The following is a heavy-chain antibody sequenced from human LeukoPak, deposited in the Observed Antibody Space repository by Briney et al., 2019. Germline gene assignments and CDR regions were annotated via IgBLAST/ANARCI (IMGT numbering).Heavy chain of an antibody. V-gene: IGHV1-18*01. CDR3: ARDPFPTVGATPPDAFGI. CDR1: GYTFTSYG. Sequence: GASVKVSCKASGYTFTSYGISWVRQAPGQGLEWMGWISAYNGNTNYAQKLQGRVTMTTDTSTSTAYMELRSLRSDETAVYYCARDPFPTVGATPPDAFGIWGQGTMVTVSS. CDR2: ISAYNGNT. J-gene: IGHJ3*02. D-gene: IGHD1-26*01.